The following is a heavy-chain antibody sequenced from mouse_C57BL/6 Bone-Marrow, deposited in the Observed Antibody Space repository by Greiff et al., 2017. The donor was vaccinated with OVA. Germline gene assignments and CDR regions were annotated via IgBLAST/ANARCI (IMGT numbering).Heavy chain of an antibody. V-gene: IGHV5-6*01. CDR1: GFTFSSYG. CDR2: ISSGGSYT. Sequence: EVMLVESGGDLVKPGGSLKLSCAASGFTFSSYGMSWVRQTPDKRLEWVATISSGGSYTYYPDSVKGRFTISRDNAKNTLYLQMSSLKSEDTAMYYCVRHGLGPFDYWGQGTTLTVSS. D-gene: IGHD4-1*01. J-gene: IGHJ2*01. CDR3: VRHGLGPFDY.